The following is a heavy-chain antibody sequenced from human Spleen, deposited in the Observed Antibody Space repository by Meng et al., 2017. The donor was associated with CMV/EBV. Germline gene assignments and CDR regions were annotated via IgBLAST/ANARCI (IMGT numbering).Heavy chain of an antibody. Sequence: GYTFTNDAIGWVRQAPGQGLEWMGWISTYNGNTVCAHKFQGRVTMTTDTPTSTAYMELRDLGSVDTAVYYCARGGYCSSSSCLPPDHWGQGTLVTVSS. CDR3: ARGGYCSSSSCLPPDH. D-gene: IGHD2-2*01. CDR1: GYTFTNDA. CDR2: ISTYNGNT. J-gene: IGHJ4*02. V-gene: IGHV1-18*01.